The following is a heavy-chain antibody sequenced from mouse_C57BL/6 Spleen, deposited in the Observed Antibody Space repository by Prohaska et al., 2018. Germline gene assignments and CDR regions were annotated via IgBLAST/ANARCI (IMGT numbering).Heavy chain of an antibody. Sequence: QIQLVQSGPELKKPGETVQISCKASWYTFTTYGMRWVKQAPGKGLKWMGWINTCSGLPTYADDFKERFAFSLETAANTAYLEFNNLKNENTATYVLAREGTGTGWFAYWGQGTLVTVSA. D-gene: IGHD4-1*01. CDR1: WYTFTTYG. CDR3: AREGTGTGWFAY. V-gene: IGHV9-3*01. J-gene: IGHJ3*01. CDR2: INTCSGLP.